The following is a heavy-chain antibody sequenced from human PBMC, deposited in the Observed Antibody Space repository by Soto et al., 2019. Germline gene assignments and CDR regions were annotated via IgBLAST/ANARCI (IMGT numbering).Heavy chain of an antibody. D-gene: IGHD3-10*01. CDR3: ARDHYYGAGVLLIPWFDP. J-gene: IGHJ5*02. CDR2: ISAYNGNT. CDR1: GYTFTSYG. V-gene: IGHV1-18*01. Sequence: QVQLVQSGAEVKKPGASVKVSCKASGYTFTSYGISWVRQAPGQGLEWMGWISAYNGNTNYAQKLQGRVTMTTDTSTRTAYMELRSLRSDDTAVYYCARDHYYGAGVLLIPWFDPWGQGTLVTVSS.